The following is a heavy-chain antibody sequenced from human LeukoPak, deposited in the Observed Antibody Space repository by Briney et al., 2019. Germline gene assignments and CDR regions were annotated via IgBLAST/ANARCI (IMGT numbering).Heavy chain of an antibody. V-gene: IGHV3-7*01. J-gene: IGHJ3*01. CDR3: VRDDDYERDDIWYDALDG. CDR1: GFIFSKYW. CDR2: IRHDGIRQ. D-gene: IGHD3-22*01. Sequence: GGSLRLSCAGSGFIFSKYWMTWVRQAPGKGLEWVANIRHDGIRQNYLDSVEGRFSISRDNAQNSLFLQMNNLRVEDTGIYYCVRDDDYERDDIWYDALDGWGPGTRVTVSS.